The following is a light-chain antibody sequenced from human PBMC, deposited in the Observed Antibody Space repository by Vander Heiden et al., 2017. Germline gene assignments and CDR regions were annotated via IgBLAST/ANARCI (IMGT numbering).Light chain of an antibody. Sequence: ALTQPASVSGSPGQSITISCTGTSSDVGGYNYVSWYQQHPGKAPKLMIYEVSNRPSGVSNRFSGSKSGNTASLTISALQAEDEADYYCSSYTGSSTLDVVFGGGTKLTVL. CDR3: SSYTGSSTLDVV. V-gene: IGLV2-14*01. CDR2: EVS. CDR1: SSDVGGYNY. J-gene: IGLJ2*01.